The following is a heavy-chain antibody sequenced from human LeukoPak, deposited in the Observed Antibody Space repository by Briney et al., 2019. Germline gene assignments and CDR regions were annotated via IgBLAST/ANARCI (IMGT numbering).Heavy chain of an antibody. D-gene: IGHD5-24*01. J-gene: IGHJ6*03. V-gene: IGHV4-31*03. CDR2: IYYSGST. CDR3: ARDAPIEMATKWGSYYYYMDV. Sequence: SETLSLTCTVSGGSISSGGYYWSWIRQHPGKGLEWIGYIYYSGSTYYNPSFKSRVTISVDTSKNQFSLKLSSVTAADTAVYYCARDAPIEMATKWGSYYYYMDVWGKGTTVTVSS. CDR1: GGSISSGGYY.